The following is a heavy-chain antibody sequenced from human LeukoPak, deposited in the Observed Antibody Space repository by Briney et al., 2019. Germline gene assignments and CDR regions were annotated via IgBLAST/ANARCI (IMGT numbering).Heavy chain of an antibody. D-gene: IGHD6-13*01. V-gene: IGHV3-7*01. J-gene: IGHJ4*02. CDR3: ARGRLGYSSSWYYPGDY. Sequence: PGGSLRLSCAASGFTFSSYWMSWVRQASGKGLEWVANIKQDGSEKYYVDSVKGRFTISRDNAKNSLYLQMNSLRAEDTAVYYCARGRLGYSSSWYYPGDYWGQGTLVTVSS. CDR1: GFTFSSYW. CDR2: IKQDGSEK.